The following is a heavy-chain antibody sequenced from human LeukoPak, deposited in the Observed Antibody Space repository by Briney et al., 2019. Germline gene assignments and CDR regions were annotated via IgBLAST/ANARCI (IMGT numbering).Heavy chain of an antibody. CDR3: AAQRAVGFDY. Sequence: TGGSLRLSCAATGFTFSSDAMTWVRQAPGKGLEWVANIKQDGSQKYYVDSVQGRFTISRDNAKNSLYLQMNSLRAEDTAVYYCAAQRAVGFDYWGQGTLVTVSS. D-gene: IGHD6-19*01. CDR2: IKQDGSQK. CDR1: GFTFSSDA. V-gene: IGHV3-7*01. J-gene: IGHJ4*02.